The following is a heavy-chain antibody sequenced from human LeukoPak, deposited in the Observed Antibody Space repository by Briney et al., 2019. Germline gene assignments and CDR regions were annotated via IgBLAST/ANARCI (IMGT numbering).Heavy chain of an antibody. CDR2: ISTPVSTT. CDR3: ARLAYLDY. J-gene: IGHJ4*02. CDR1: GFTFSNYE. V-gene: IGHV3-48*03. Sequence: AGGSLRLSCAASGFTFSNYEMNWVRQAPGKGPEWISYISTPVSTTYYADSVKGRFTISRDNAKNSLYLQMNSLRVEDSAVYYRARLAYLDYWGQGTLVTVSS. D-gene: IGHD3-3*02.